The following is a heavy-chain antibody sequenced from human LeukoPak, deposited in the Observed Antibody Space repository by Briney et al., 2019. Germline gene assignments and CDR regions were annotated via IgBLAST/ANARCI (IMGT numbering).Heavy chain of an antibody. D-gene: IGHD3-3*01. CDR3: ARSARRDFWSGYYIY. V-gene: IGHV1-2*02. CDR1: GYTFTDYY. CDR2: INPNSGGT. Sequence: ASVTVSCKASGYTFTDYYMHWVRQAPGQGLEWMGWINPNSGGTNYAQKFQGRVTMTRDTSISTAYMELSRLRSDDTAVYYCARSARRDFWSGYYIYWGQGTLVTVSS. J-gene: IGHJ4*02.